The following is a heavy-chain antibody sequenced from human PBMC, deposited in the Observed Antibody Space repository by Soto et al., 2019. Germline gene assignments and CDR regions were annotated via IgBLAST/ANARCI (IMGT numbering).Heavy chain of an antibody. Sequence: QVQLVESGGGVVQPGRSLRLSCAASGFTFSSYGMHWVRQAPGKGLEWVAVIWYDGSNKYYADSVKGRFTISRDNSKNTLYLRMNSLRAEDTAVYYCARDSIAAAGILDYWGQGTLVTVSS. CDR2: IWYDGSNK. CDR3: ARDSIAAAGILDY. CDR1: GFTFSSYG. J-gene: IGHJ4*02. V-gene: IGHV3-33*01. D-gene: IGHD6-13*01.